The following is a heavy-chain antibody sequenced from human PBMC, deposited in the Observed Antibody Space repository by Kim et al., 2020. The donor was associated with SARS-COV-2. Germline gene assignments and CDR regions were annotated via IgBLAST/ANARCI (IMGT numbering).Heavy chain of an antibody. V-gene: IGHV3-23*01. Sequence: GGSLRLSCAASGFTFSSYAMSWVRQAPGKGLEWVSAISGSGGSTYYADSVKGRFTISRDNSKNTLYLQMNSLRAEDTAVYYCAKGTLKAARPSGAFDIWGQGTMVTVSS. D-gene: IGHD6-6*01. CDR2: ISGSGGST. CDR1: GFTFSSYA. CDR3: AKGTLKAARPSGAFDI. J-gene: IGHJ3*02.